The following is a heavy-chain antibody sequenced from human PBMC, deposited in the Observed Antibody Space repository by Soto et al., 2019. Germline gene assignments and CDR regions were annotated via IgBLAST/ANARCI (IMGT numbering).Heavy chain of an antibody. CDR2: IAQDGTEI. Sequence: EVQVVESGGGLVQPGGSLRLSCVASGFTFSNYYMTWVRQAPGKGLEWVAYIAQDGTEIYNVDSVRGRFTISRDNAKSSLYLQMNSLRAEDTAVYYCAKGGHIDFCGQGTLVTVSS. D-gene: IGHD3-16*01. CDR3: AKGGHIDF. V-gene: IGHV3-7*03. CDR1: GFTFSNYY. J-gene: IGHJ4*02.